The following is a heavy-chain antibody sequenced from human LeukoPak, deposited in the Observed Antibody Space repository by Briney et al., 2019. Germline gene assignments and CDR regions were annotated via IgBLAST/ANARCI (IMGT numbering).Heavy chain of an antibody. V-gene: IGHV4-61*02. J-gene: IGHJ6*04. CDR3: ARIRRGGLMDV. CDR2: IYTSGST. D-gene: IGHD1-14*01. CDR1: GGSISSGSYY. Sequence: RSSETLSLTCTVSGGSISSGSYYWSWIRQPAGKGLEWIGRIYTSGSTNYNPSLKSRVTMSVDTSKNHFSLKLSSVTAADTAVYYCARIRRGGLMDVWGKGTTVTVSS.